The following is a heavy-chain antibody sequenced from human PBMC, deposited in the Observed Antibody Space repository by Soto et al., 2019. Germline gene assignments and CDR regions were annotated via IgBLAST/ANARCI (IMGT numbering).Heavy chain of an antibody. CDR2: IFSNDEK. D-gene: IGHD4-17*01. CDR3: ARIYQYGAYLPLSYYYMDV. V-gene: IGHV2-26*01. CDR1: GFSLSNARMG. J-gene: IGHJ6*03. Sequence: QVTLKESGPVLVKPTEALTLTCTVSGFSLSNARMGVSWIRQPPGKDLEWLAHIFSNDEKSYSTSLKSRLTISKDTSQSQVVLTMTNMDPVDTATYYCARIYQYGAYLPLSYYYMDVWGKGTTVTGSS.